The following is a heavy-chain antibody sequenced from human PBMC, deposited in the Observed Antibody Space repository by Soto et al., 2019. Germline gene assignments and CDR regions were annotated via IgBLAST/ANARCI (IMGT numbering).Heavy chain of an antibody. Sequence: QVQLVESGGGVVQPGRALRLSCAASGFTFSSYGVHCVRQAPGKGLEWVAVILDDGSNKYYADSVKGRFTISRDNSKNTLYMQMNSLRAEDRAVYYCAKDRSLGPASCSGGSCYGPFDPWGQGTLVTVSS. D-gene: IGHD2-15*01. V-gene: IGHV3-30*18. CDR3: AKDRSLGPASCSGGSCYGPFDP. CDR1: GFTFSSYG. J-gene: IGHJ5*02. CDR2: ILDDGSNK.